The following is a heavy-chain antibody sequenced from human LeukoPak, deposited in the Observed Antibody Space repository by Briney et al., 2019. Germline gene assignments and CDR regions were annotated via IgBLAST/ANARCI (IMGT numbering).Heavy chain of an antibody. CDR2: IYHSGST. D-gene: IGHD3-22*01. J-gene: IGHJ4*02. V-gene: IGHV4-4*02. Sequence: GSLRLSCAASGFTFSTYAMSWVRQPPGKGLEWIGEIYHSGSTNYNPSLKSRVTISVDKSKNHFSLKLSSVTAADTAVYYCATRTYYYDSGGYVFDYWGQGTLVTVSS. CDR1: GFTFSTYAM. CDR3: ATRTYYYDSGGYVFDY.